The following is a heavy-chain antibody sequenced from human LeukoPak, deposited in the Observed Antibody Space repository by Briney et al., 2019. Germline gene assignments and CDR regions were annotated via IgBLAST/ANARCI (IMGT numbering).Heavy chain of an antibody. D-gene: IGHD1-26*01. V-gene: IGHV3-7*01. CDR1: GFTFSSYW. Sequence: PGGSLRLSCAASGFTFSSYWMSWVRQAPGKGLEWVANIKQDGSEKYYVDSVKGRFTISRDNAKNSLCLQMNSLRAEDTAVYYCARSTRRRGSYGNFDYWGQGTLVTVSS. CDR2: IKQDGSEK. J-gene: IGHJ4*02. CDR3: ARSTRRRGSYGNFDY.